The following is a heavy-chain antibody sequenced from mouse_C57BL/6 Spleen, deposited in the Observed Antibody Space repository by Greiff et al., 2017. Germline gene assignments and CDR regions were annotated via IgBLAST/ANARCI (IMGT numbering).Heavy chain of an antibody. CDR1: GYSITSGYY. CDR2: ISYNGSN. D-gene: IGHD1-1*01. CDR3: ARSSRTFDY. J-gene: IGHJ2*01. Sequence: ESGPGLVKPSQSLSLTCSVTGYSITSGYYWNWIRQFPGNKLEWMGYISYNGSNNYNPSLKNRITITRDTSKNQFFLKLNSVTTEDTATXYCARSSRTFDYWGHGTTLTVSS. V-gene: IGHV3-6*01.